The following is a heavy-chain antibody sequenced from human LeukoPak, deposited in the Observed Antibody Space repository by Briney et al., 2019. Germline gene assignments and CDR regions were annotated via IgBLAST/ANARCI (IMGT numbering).Heavy chain of an antibody. CDR2: ISSSGSTI. CDR3: ARDDYCGKGDY. Sequence: GGSLRLSCAASGFTFSSYEMNWVRQAPGKGLEWVSYISSSGSTIYYADSVKGRFTISRDNAKNSLYLQMNSLRAEDTAVYYCARDDYCGKGDYWGQGTLVTVSS. J-gene: IGHJ4*02. V-gene: IGHV3-48*03. CDR1: GFTFSSYE. D-gene: IGHD4-23*01.